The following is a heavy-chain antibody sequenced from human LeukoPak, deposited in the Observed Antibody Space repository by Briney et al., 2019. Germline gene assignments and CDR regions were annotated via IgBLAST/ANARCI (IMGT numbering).Heavy chain of an antibody. D-gene: IGHD1-7*01. V-gene: IGHV3-7*03. CDR2: IKQDGSEK. CDR1: GFTFSSYW. Sequence: PGRSLRLSCAASGFTFSSYWMTWVRQAPGKGLEWVANIKQDGSEKSYVDSVKGRFTISRDNAKNSVYLQMNRLRAEDTAVYYCARNLLRNYGMDVWGQGTKVTVSS. J-gene: IGHJ6*02. CDR3: ARNLLRNYGMDV.